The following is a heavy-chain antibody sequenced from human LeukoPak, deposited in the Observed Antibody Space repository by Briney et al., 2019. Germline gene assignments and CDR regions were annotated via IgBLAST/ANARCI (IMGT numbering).Heavy chain of an antibody. CDR3: AKVGSSNWFDP. V-gene: IGHV3-30*02. D-gene: IGHD2-15*01. J-gene: IGHJ5*02. CDR2: IRYDGSNK. CDR1: GFTFSSYA. Sequence: GGSLRLSCAASGFTFSSYAMHWVRHAPGRGLEWEAFIRYDGSNKYYADSVKGRLTISRDNSKNTLYLQMNTLSAEDTAVYYCAKVGSSNWFDPWGQGTLVTVSS.